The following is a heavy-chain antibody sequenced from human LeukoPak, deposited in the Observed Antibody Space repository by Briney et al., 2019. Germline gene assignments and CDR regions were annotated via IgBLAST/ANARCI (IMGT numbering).Heavy chain of an antibody. Sequence: ASVKVSCKASGYTFTSYDINWVRQATGQGLEWMGWMNPNSGNTGYAQKFQGRVTMTMNTSISTAYMELSSLKSEDTAVYYCARGLYSSGWYRGEYYFDYWGQGTLVTVSS. J-gene: IGHJ4*02. CDR1: GYTFTSYD. D-gene: IGHD6-19*01. CDR2: MNPNSGNT. CDR3: ARGLYSSGWYRGEYYFDY. V-gene: IGHV1-8*01.